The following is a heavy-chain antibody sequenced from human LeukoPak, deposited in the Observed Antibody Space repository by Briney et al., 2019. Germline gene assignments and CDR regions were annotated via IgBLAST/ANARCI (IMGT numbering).Heavy chain of an antibody. D-gene: IGHD6-13*01. Sequence: GGSLRLSCAASGFNFNTYTMNWVRQAPGKGLQWVSSISGSSSYIYSADSMKGRFTVSRDNAKKSLYLQMNSLRVEDTAVYYCARDMVAFSSSFIDFWGQGTPVTVSS. V-gene: IGHV3-21*01. CDR2: ISGSSSYI. CDR3: ARDMVAFSSSFIDF. CDR1: GFNFNTYT. J-gene: IGHJ4*02.